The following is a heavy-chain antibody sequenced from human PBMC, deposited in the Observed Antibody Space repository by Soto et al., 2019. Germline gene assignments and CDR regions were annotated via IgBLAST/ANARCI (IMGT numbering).Heavy chain of an antibody. J-gene: IGHJ6*02. CDR3: ARVGYCSGGSYCPYYYYAGKDV. CDR1: GGTFSSYA. Sequence: SVKVSCKASGGTFSSYAISWVRQAPGQGLEWMGGIIPIFGTANYAQKFQGRVTITADESTSTAYMELSSLRSEDTAVYYCARVGYCSGGSYCPYYYYAGKDVWGQGTTVTVSS. V-gene: IGHV1-69*13. CDR2: IIPIFGTA. D-gene: IGHD2-15*01.